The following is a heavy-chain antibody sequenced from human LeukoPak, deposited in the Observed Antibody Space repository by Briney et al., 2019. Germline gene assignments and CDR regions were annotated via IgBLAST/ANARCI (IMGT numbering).Heavy chain of an antibody. CDR1: GFTFSSYA. CDR3: ARGYYDFWSGSMDV. J-gene: IGHJ6*02. CDR2: ISYDGSNK. D-gene: IGHD3-3*01. Sequence: GGSLRLSCAASGFTFSSYAMHWVRQAPGKGLEWVAVISYDGSNKYYADSVKGRFTISRDNSKNTLYLQMNSLRAEDTAVYYCARGYYDFWSGSMDVWDQGTTVTVS. V-gene: IGHV3-30-3*01.